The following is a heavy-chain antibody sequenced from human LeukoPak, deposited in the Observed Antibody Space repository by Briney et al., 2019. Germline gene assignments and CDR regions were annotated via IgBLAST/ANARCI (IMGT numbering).Heavy chain of an antibody. Sequence: SETLSLTCTVSGGSVRSGGYCLNWIRQHPGEGLEWIGFIYDSGNAYYNPSYNPSLKSRVTISVDTSKNQFSLKLSSVTAADTAVYYCARSAPTHNSSSWYWYYYYYYGMDVWGQGTTVTVSS. CDR1: GGSVRSGGYC. CDR3: ARSAPTHNSSSWYWYYYYYYGMDV. CDR2: IYDSGNA. J-gene: IGHJ6*02. V-gene: IGHV4-61*08. D-gene: IGHD6-6*01.